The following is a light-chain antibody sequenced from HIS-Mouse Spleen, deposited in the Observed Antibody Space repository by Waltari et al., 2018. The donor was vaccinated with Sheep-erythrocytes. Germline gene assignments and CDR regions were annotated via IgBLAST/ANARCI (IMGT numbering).Light chain of an antibody. V-gene: IGKV1-5*03. CDR2: KAS. CDR1: QSISSW. Sequence: DIQMTQSPSTLPASVGDRVSITCRASQSISSWLAWYQQKPGKAPKLLIYKASSLESGVPSRFSGRGSRTEFTLTISSLQPDDFATYYCQQYNSYSPLTFGGGNKVEIK. CDR3: QQYNSYSPLT. J-gene: IGKJ4*01.